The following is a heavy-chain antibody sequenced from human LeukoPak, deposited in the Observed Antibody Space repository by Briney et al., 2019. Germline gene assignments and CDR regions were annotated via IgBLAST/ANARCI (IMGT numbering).Heavy chain of an antibody. J-gene: IGHJ4*02. Sequence: SETLSLTCTASGGSISGYYWSWIRQPPGKGLQFIGYIHYTGSTNYNPSLESRVTLSVDTSKNQFSLKLRSVTAADTAGYYCARLSKDTVVLPAAMAHYFDYWGQGTLVTVSS. CDR1: GGSISGYY. CDR2: IHYTGST. V-gene: IGHV4-59*08. CDR3: ARLSKDTVVLPAAMAHYFDY. D-gene: IGHD2-2*01.